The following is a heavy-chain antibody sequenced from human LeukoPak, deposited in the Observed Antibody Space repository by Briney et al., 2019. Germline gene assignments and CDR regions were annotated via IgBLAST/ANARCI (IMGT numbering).Heavy chain of an antibody. J-gene: IGHJ5*02. V-gene: IGHV4-4*07. CDR1: GGSLSSYY. CDR2: IYTSGST. Sequence: SETLSLTCTVSGGSLSSYYWSWLRQPAGKGLEWIGRIYTSGSTNYNPSLKRRVTMSVDTSKNQFSLKLSSVTAADTAVYYCARDSTVESEFDPWGQGTLVTVSS. D-gene: IGHD4-23*01. CDR3: ARDSTVESEFDP.